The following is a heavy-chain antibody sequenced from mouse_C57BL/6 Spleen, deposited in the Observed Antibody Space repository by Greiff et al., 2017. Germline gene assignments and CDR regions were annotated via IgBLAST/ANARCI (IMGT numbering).Heavy chain of an antibody. CDR3: ARYTTVVAHFDY. J-gene: IGHJ2*01. Sequence: EVQLQQSGPELVKPGASVKISCKASGYTFTDYYMNWVKQSHGKSLEWIGDINPNNGGTSYNQKFKGKATLTVDKSSSTAYMELRSLTSEDSAVYYCARYTTVVAHFDYWGQGTTLTVSS. CDR1: GYTFTDYY. D-gene: IGHD1-1*01. CDR2: INPNNGGT. V-gene: IGHV1-26*01.